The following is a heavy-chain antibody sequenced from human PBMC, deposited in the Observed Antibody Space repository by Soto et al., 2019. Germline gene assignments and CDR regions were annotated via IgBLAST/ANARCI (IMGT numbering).Heavy chain of an antibody. J-gene: IGHJ4*02. D-gene: IGHD3-22*01. Sequence: GSLRVSCAASVFTVSSYWMSWVRQAPGKGLEWVANIKQDGSEKYYVDSVKGRFTISRDNAKNSLYLQMNSLRAEDTAVYYCARAYDSSGYYYFDYWGQGTLVTVSS. V-gene: IGHV3-7*01. CDR3: ARAYDSSGYYYFDY. CDR1: VFTVSSYW. CDR2: IKQDGSEK.